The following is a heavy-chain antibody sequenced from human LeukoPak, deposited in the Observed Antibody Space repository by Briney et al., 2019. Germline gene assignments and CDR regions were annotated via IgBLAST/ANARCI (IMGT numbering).Heavy chain of an antibody. CDR2: IYYSGST. V-gene: IGHV4-59*01. CDR1: GGSISSYY. CDR3: ARVDSSSWYYFDY. D-gene: IGHD6-13*01. J-gene: IGHJ4*02. Sequence: PSETLSLTCTVSGGSISSYYWSWIRQPPGKGLEWIGNIYYSGSTNYNPSLKSRATISVDTSKNQFSLKLSSVTAADTAVYYCARVDSSSWYYFDYWGQGTLVTVSS.